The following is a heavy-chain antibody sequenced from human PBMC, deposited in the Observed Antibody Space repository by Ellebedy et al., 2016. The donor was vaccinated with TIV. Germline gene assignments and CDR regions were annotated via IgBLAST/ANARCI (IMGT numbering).Heavy chain of an antibody. J-gene: IGHJ6*03. Sequence: GGSLRLXCAASGFTFRSYWMQWVRQAPGKGLEWVANIKQDGSAKYYVDSVKGRFTISRDNAKNSVYLQMNNLRAEDTAVYYCARRYMDVWGRGTTVTVSS. CDR1: GFTFRSYW. CDR2: IKQDGSAK. V-gene: IGHV3-7*01. CDR3: ARRYMDV.